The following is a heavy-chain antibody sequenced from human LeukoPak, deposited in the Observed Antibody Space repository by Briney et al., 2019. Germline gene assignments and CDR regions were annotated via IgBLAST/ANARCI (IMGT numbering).Heavy chain of an antibody. V-gene: IGHV4-59*12. CDR3: ARKTTVTTAIDY. Sequence: SETLSLTCTVSGGSISSYYWSWIRQPPGKGLEWIGYIYYSGSTNYNPSLKSRVTISVDKSKNQFSLKLSSVTAADTAVYYCARKTTVTTAIDYWGQGTLVTVSS. CDR1: GGSISSYY. J-gene: IGHJ4*02. D-gene: IGHD4-17*01. CDR2: IYYSGST.